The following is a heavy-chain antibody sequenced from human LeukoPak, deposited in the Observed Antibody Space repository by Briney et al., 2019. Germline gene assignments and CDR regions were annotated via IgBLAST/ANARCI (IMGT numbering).Heavy chain of an antibody. V-gene: IGHV1-69*13. J-gene: IGHJ4*02. D-gene: IGHD5-12*01. CDR3: ARQGWGFMVATPGTDY. CDR2: IIPIFGTA. CDR1: GGTFSSYA. Sequence: SVKVSCKASGGTFSSYAISWVRQAPGQGLEWMGGIIPIFGTANYAQKFQGRVTITADESTSTAYMELSSLRSEDTAVYYCARQGWGFMVATPGTDYWGQGTLVTVSS.